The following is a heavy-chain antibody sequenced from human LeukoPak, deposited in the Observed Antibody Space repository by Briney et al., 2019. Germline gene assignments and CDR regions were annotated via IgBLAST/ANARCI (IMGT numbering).Heavy chain of an antibody. CDR2: IYHSGST. V-gene: IGHV4-38-2*02. Sequence: SETLSLTCTVSGYSISSGYYWGWIRQPPGKGLEWIGNIYHSGSTNYNPSLKSRVTISVDTSKNQFSLKLSSVTAADTAVYYCARGTYMDVWGKGTTVTISS. CDR3: ARGTYMDV. CDR1: GYSISSGYY. J-gene: IGHJ6*03.